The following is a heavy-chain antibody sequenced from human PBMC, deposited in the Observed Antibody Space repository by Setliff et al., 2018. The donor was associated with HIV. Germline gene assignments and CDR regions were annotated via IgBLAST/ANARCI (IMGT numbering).Heavy chain of an antibody. CDR3: ARVPNWGEAPFAFDV. D-gene: IGHD7-27*01. CDR2: INPYSGGT. V-gene: IGHV1-2*04. J-gene: IGHJ3*01. CDR1: GYTFSDYY. Sequence: GASVKVSCKASGYTFSDYYLHWVRQAPGQAIEWMGWINPYSGGTNYAQNFQGWVTMTRDTSITTAYMELSRLTSDDTALYFCARVPNWGEAPFAFDVWGLGTMVTVSS.